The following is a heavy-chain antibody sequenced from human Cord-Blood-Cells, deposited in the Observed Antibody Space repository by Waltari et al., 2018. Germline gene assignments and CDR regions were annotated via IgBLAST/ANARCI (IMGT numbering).Heavy chain of an antibody. CDR1: GFTFSSYG. CDR2: IWYDGSNK. V-gene: IGHV3-33*01. J-gene: IGHJ4*02. Sequence: QVQLVESGGGVVQPGRSLRLSCAASGFTFSSYGTHWVRQAPGKGLEWVAVIWYDGSNKYYADSVKGRFTISRDNSKNTLYLQMNSLRAEDTAVYYCARGLDDCSSTSCYIDYWGQGTLVTVSS. CDR3: ARGLDDCSSTSCYIDY. D-gene: IGHD2-2*02.